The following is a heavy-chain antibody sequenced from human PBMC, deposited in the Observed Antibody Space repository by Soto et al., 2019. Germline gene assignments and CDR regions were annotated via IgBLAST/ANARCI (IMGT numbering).Heavy chain of an antibody. CDR3: ARGDANVGIYGMDV. J-gene: IGHJ6*02. CDR2: INPNSGGT. V-gene: IGHV1-2*04. CDR1: GYTFTGSY. D-gene: IGHD7-27*01. Sequence: ASVKVSCKASGYTFTGSYMHWVRQAPGQGLEWMGWINPNSGGTNYAQKFQGWVTMTRDTSISTAYMELSRLRSDDTAVYYCARGDANVGIYGMDVWGQGTTVTVSS.